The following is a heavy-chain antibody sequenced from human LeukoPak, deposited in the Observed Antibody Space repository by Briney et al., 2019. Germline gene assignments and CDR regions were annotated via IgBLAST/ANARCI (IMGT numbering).Heavy chain of an antibody. J-gene: IGHJ4*02. CDR2: ISSSGSTI. CDR3: ARDTNRIQRIYSSSGFDY. CDR1: GFTFSDYY. V-gene: IGHV3-11*04. Sequence: PGGSLRLSCAASGFTFSDYYMSWIRQAPGKGLEWVSYISSSGSTIYYADSVKGRFTISRDNAKNSLYLQMNSLRAEDTAVYYCARDTNRIQRIYSSSGFDYWGQGTLVTVSS. D-gene: IGHD6-13*01.